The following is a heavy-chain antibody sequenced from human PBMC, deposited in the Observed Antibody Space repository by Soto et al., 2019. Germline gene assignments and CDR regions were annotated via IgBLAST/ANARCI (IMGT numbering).Heavy chain of an antibody. V-gene: IGHV3-48*02. D-gene: IGHD3-22*01. J-gene: IGHJ1*01. Sequence: PGGSLGLSCAASRFTFSSYSMNWVRKAPGKGLEWVSYISSSSSTIYYADSVKGRFTISRDNAKNSLYLQMNSLRDEDTAVYYCARDPDYYDSSGYYPEYFQHWGQGTLVTVSS. CDR2: ISSSSSTI. CDR3: ARDPDYYDSSGYYPEYFQH. CDR1: RFTFSSYS.